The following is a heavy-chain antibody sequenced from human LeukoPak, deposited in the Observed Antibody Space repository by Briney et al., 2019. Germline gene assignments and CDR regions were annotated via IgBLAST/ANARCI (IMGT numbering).Heavy chain of an antibody. D-gene: IGHD3-10*01. Sequence: GGSLRLSCAATGFTFSSSWMTWVRQAPGKGLEWVAIIKPDGSDKSYADSVRSRFTISRDNAKNSLYLHMNGLRAEDTSVYYCARDPAFGAFDIWGRGTLVTVSS. CDR1: GFTFSSSW. J-gene: IGHJ3*02. CDR3: ARDPAFGAFDI. V-gene: IGHV3-7*01. CDR2: IKPDGSDK.